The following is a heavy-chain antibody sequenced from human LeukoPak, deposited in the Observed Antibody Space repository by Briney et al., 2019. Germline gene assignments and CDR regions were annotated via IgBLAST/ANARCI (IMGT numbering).Heavy chain of an antibody. CDR3: AKDLLSSGMDV. D-gene: IGHD1-26*01. J-gene: IGHJ6*02. Sequence: GGSLRLSCAASGFTSSSYGMHWVRQAPGKGLEWVAVISYDGSNKYYADSVKGRFTISRDNSKNTLYLQMNSLRAEDTAVYYCAKDLLSSGMDVWGQGTTVTVSS. CDR1: GFTSSSYG. CDR2: ISYDGSNK. V-gene: IGHV3-30*18.